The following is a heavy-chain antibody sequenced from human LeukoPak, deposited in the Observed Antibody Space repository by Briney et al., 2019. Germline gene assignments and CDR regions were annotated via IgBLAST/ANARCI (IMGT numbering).Heavy chain of an antibody. D-gene: IGHD6-19*01. V-gene: IGHV4-61*01. CDR1: GGSVSSSSYY. Sequence: SETLSLTCTVSGGSVSSSSYYWTWLRQPPGKGPEWIGYISYSGSTSYSPSLKSRVTISVDTSTKQFSLNLSSVTAADTAVYYCAREGYTSGSDAFDIWGQGTMVTVSS. CDR3: AREGYTSGSDAFDI. J-gene: IGHJ3*02. CDR2: ISYSGST.